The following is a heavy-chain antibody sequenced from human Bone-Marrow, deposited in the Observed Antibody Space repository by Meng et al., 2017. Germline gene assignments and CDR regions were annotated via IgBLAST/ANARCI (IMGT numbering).Heavy chain of an antibody. CDR3: ARDGVDLTSSSRKTQYYYYYYGMDV. J-gene: IGHJ6*02. Sequence: ASVKVSCKASGYTFTGYYMHWVRQAPGQGLEWMGWINPNSGGTNYAQKFQGRVTMTRDTSISTAYMELSRLRSDDTAVYYCARDGVDLTSSSRKTQYYYYYYGMDVWGQGTTVTVSS. CDR2: INPNSGGT. D-gene: IGHD6-13*01. V-gene: IGHV1-2*02. CDR1: GYTFTGYY.